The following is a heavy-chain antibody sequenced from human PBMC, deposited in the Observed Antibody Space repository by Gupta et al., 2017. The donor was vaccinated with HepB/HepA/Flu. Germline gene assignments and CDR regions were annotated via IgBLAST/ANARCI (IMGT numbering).Heavy chain of an antibody. CDR3: AKDIKPDVSSGWYFAY. V-gene: IGHV3-43*02. Sequence: EVQLVESGGGVVQPGGSLRLSCEASGFTFDDYAMHWVRQAPGKGLEWVSLISGDGGSTYYADSVKGRFTISRDNSKNSLYLQMNSLRTEDTALYYCAKDIKPDVSSGWYFAYWGQGTLVTVSS. CDR2: ISGDGGST. CDR1: GFTFDDYA. D-gene: IGHD6-19*01. J-gene: IGHJ4*02.